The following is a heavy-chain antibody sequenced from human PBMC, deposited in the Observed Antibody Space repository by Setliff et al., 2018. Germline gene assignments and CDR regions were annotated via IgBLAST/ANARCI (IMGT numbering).Heavy chain of an antibody. V-gene: IGHV5-51*01. J-gene: IGHJ3*02. CDR2: VYPGDSDT. Sequence: GEALKIPCEASWYSLPSYWFGWLRQMPGKGLAWMGSVYPGDSDTRYSPSFQGQVTISANKSISTAYLQWSSLKASDTAMYYCARTRSDAFDIWGQGTMVTVSS. CDR3: ARTRSDAFDI. CDR1: WYSLPSYW.